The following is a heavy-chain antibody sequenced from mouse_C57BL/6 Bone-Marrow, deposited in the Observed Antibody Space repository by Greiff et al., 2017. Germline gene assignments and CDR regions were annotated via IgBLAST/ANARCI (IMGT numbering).Heavy chain of an antibody. CDR2: ISSGGDYI. D-gene: IGHD2-4*01. CDR1: GFTFSSYA. J-gene: IGHJ3*01. Sequence: EVKVVESGEGLVKPGGSLKLSCAASGFTFSSYAMSWVRQTPEKRLEWVAYISSGGDYIYYADTVKGRFTISRDNARNTLYLQMSSLKSEDTAMYYCTRRDYSWFAYWGQGTLVTVSA. V-gene: IGHV5S21*01. CDR3: TRRDYSWFAY.